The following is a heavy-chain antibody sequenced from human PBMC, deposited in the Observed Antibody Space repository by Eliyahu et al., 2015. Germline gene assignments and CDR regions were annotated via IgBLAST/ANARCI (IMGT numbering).Heavy chain of an antibody. CDR2: IHPHSGDT. Sequence: QVQLVQSGTEVKRPGASVKVSCKAXWIHLRRLFIHTGCQGPRQGLEWMGWIHPHSGDTNFAQRFQGRVTMTRDTSFSTAYLELSRLRSDDTAVYYCARKTGKSSFDYWGQGALVTVSS. J-gene: IGHJ4*02. V-gene: IGHV1-2*02. CDR3: ARKTGKSSFDY. D-gene: IGHD1-1*01. CDR1: IHLRRLF.